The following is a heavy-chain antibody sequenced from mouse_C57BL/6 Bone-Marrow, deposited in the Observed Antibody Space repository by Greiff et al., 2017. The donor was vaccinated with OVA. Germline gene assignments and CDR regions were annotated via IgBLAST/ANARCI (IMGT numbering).Heavy chain of an antibody. CDR1: GFNIKDDY. V-gene: IGHV14-4*01. Sequence: VQLKESGAELVRPGASVKLSCTASGFNIKDDYMHWVKQRPEQGLEWIGWIDPENGDTEYASKFQGKATITADTSSNTAYLQLSSLTSEDTAVYYCTHLLRFAYWGQGTLVTVSA. J-gene: IGHJ3*01. CDR3: THLLRFAY. CDR2: IDPENGDT.